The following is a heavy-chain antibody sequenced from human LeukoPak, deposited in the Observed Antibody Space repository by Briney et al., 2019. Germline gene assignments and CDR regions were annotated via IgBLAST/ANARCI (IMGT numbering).Heavy chain of an antibody. CDR1: GYTFTGYY. Sequence: ASVKVSCKASGYTFTGYYIHWVRQAPGQGLEWMGRINPNSGGTNYAQKFQGRVTMTRDTSISTAYMELSRLRSDDTAVYYCARDPSITMVRGARDYWGQGTLVTVSS. CDR3: ARDPSITMVRGARDY. V-gene: IGHV1-2*06. J-gene: IGHJ4*02. CDR2: INPNSGGT. D-gene: IGHD3-10*01.